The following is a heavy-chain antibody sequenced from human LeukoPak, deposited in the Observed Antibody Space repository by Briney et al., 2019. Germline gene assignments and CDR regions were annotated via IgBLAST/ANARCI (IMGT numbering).Heavy chain of an antibody. CDR3: ARSEMSTFFVF. D-gene: IGHD5-24*01. V-gene: IGHV5-51*01. CDR2: IYPGDSDT. CDR1: GCSFIGYW. J-gene: IGHJ4*02. Sequence: GESLKISCEGSGCSFIGYWIGWVRQVPGKGLEGLGIIYPGDSDTKYRPSLQGQVTISVDKSINTAYLQWSGLKAPDTAIYYCARSEMSTFFVFWGQGPLVTVSS.